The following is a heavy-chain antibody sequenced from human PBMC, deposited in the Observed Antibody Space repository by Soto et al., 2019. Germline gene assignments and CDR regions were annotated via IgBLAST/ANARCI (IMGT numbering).Heavy chain of an antibody. CDR1: GYTFTSYG. Sequence: QVQLVQSGAEVKKPGASVNVSCKASGYTFTSYGISWVRQAPGQGLAWMGWISAYNGNPNYAHKLQGRVTMTTDTSTSTAYMELRSLRSGDAAVYYCARAGVLRCFGWLYFDYWGQGTLVTVSS. D-gene: IGHD3-9*01. CDR2: ISAYNGNP. J-gene: IGHJ4*02. CDR3: ARAGVLRCFGWLYFDY. V-gene: IGHV1-18*04.